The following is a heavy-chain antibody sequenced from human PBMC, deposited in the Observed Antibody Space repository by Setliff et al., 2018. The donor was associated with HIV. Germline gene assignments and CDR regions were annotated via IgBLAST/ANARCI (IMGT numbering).Heavy chain of an antibody. CDR3: ARLLVAGMLFDY. D-gene: IGHD2-15*01. V-gene: IGHV4-39*01. Sequence: TSETLSLTCTVSGASMRGTNYYWGWVRQPPGKGLEWIGNFHFSGSTYYNPSLKSRVTISVDTSKNQFSLKLSSVTAADTAVYYCARLLVAGMLFDYWGQGTLVTVSS. CDR1: GASMRGTNYY. J-gene: IGHJ4*02. CDR2: FHFSGST.